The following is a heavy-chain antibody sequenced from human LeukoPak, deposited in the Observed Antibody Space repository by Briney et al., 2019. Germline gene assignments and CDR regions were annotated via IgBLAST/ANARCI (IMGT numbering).Heavy chain of an antibody. V-gene: IGHV3-7*01. CDR1: GSTFSSYW. Sequence: GGSLRLSCAASGSTFSSYWMSWVRQAPGKGPEWVANIKQDGSEKYYVDSVKGRFTMSRDNAKNSLYLQMNSLRAEDTAVYYCARVRGYDCFDYWGQGTLVTVSS. D-gene: IGHD6-25*01. CDR2: IKQDGSEK. J-gene: IGHJ4*02. CDR3: ARVRGYDCFDY.